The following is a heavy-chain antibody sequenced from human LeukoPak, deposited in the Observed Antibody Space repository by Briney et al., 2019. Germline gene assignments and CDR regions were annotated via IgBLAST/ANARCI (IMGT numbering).Heavy chain of an antibody. J-gene: IGHJ4*02. V-gene: IGHV3-7*01. CDR2: IKQDGREK. D-gene: IGHD2-15*01. CDR1: GFTFSSYW. Sequence: GGSLRLSCAASGFTFSSYWMSWVRQAPGKGLEWVANIKQDGREKYYVDSVKGRFTISRDNAKNSLYLQMNSLRAEDTAVYYCARDRYCSTGGCPDDYWGQGTLVTVSS. CDR3: ARDRYCSTGGCPDDY.